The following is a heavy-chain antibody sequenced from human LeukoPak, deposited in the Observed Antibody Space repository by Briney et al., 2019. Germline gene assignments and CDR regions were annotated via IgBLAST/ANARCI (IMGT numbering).Heavy chain of an antibody. D-gene: IGHD2-8*02. CDR2: INWNSGSI. Sequence: GGSLRLSCAASGFTLDDYAMHWVRQAPGKGLEWVSGINWNSGSIGYADSVKGRFTISRDNAKNSLYLQMNSLRAEDTALYYCAKDRGPYWEYGMDVWGQGTTVTVSS. CDR1: GFTLDDYA. V-gene: IGHV3-9*01. J-gene: IGHJ6*02. CDR3: AKDRGPYWEYGMDV.